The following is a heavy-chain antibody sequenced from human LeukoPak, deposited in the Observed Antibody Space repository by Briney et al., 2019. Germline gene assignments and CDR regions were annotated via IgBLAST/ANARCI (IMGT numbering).Heavy chain of an antibody. CDR3: ARASYDFWSGYYGHYYHYGMDV. CDR2: IYYSGST. Sequence: PSVTLSLTCTVSGGSISSYYWSWIRQPPGKGLEWIGYIYYSGSTNYNPSLKSRVTISVDTSKNQFSLKLSSVTAADTAVYYCARASYDFWSGYYGHYYHYGMDVWGQGTTVTVSS. CDR1: GGSISSYY. V-gene: IGHV4-59*01. D-gene: IGHD3-3*01. J-gene: IGHJ6*02.